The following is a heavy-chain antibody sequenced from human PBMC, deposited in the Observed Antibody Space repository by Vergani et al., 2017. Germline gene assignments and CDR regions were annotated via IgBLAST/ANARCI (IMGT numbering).Heavy chain of an antibody. CDR2: IYSGGST. D-gene: IGHD5-18*01. CDR3: ARERQLAPFDY. J-gene: IGHJ4*02. V-gene: IGHV3-66*01. Sequence: EVQLVESGGGLVQPGGSLRLSCAASGFTVSSNYMSWVRQAPGKGLEWVAVIYSGGSTYYADAVKGRFTISRDNDKNTLYLQMNSLRAEDTAVYYCARERQLAPFDYWGQGTLVTVSS. CDR1: GFTVSSNY.